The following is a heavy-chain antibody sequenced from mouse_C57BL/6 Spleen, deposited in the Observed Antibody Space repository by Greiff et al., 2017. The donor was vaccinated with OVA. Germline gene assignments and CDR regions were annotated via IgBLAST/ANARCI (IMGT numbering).Heavy chain of an antibody. J-gene: IGHJ2*01. D-gene: IGHD1-1*01. CDR3: ARGGSITTVVADY. Sequence: VQLQQSGAELVRPGTSVKLSCKASGYTFTSYWMHWVKQRPGQGLEWIGVIDPSDSYTNYNQKFKGKATLTVDTSSSTAYMQLSSLTSEDSAVYYCARGGSITTVVADYWGQGTTLTVSS. CDR1: GYTFTSYW. V-gene: IGHV1-59*01. CDR2: IDPSDSYT.